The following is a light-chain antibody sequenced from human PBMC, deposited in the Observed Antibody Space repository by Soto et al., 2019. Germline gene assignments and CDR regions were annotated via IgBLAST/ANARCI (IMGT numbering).Light chain of an antibody. CDR1: QSISSY. CDR3: QQSFSNFLYT. CDR2: AAS. V-gene: IGKV1-39*01. J-gene: IGKJ2*01. Sequence: DIQMTQSPSSLSASVADRVTITCRASQSISSYLNWYQQKPGKAPKLLIYAASSLQSGVPSRFSGSGSGTDFTLTISSLQPEDFATYYCQQSFSNFLYTFGQGTKLEIK.